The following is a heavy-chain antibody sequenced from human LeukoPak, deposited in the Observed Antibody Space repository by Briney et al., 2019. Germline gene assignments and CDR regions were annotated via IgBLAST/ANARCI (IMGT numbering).Heavy chain of an antibody. CDR3: GKDPNGDYVGAFDF. CDR2: ITGSGGTI. D-gene: IGHD4-17*01. Sequence: GGSLRLSCVGSGFAFRNYAMTWVRQAPGKGPEWVSSITGSGGTIRYANSVKGRFTISRDNSVDTLYLQMNRLSAEDTAVYYCGKDPNGDYVGAFDFWGRGTMVTVSS. CDR1: GFAFRNYA. J-gene: IGHJ3*01. V-gene: IGHV3-23*01.